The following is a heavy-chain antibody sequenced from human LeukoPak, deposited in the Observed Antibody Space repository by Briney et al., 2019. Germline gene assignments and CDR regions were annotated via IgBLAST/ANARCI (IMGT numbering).Heavy chain of an antibody. D-gene: IGHD4-11*01. CDR1: GYTFTGYY. CDR3: AGDAYIHYGMDV. CDR2: IDPNSGST. Sequence: ASVNVSCKASGYTFTGYYMHWVQQDPGQGREWMGWIDPNSGSTNYAQKFQGWVTMTRDTSIRTAYMELNRLRSDDTAVYYCAGDAYIHYGMDVWGQGTTVTVSS. V-gene: IGHV1-2*04. J-gene: IGHJ6*02.